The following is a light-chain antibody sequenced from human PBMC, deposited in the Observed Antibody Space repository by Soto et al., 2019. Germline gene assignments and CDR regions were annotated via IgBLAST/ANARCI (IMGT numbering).Light chain of an antibody. Sequence: QSVLTQPPSVSAAPGQIVTISCFGSTSDIGNNHVSWYQQLPGTAPKLLIYENNVRPSGVPDRFSGSKSGTSATLRITGLQSGDEASYYCATWDSSLRGVFGGGTKLTVL. CDR2: ENN. CDR3: ATWDSSLRGV. V-gene: IGLV1-51*02. CDR1: TSDIGNNH. J-gene: IGLJ3*02.